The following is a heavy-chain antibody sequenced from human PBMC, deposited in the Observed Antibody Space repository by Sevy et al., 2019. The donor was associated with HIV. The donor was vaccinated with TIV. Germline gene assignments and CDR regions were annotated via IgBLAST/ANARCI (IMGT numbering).Heavy chain of an antibody. Sequence: GGSLRLSCAASGFTFSSYGMSWVRQAPGKGLEWVSGISGSGGTTYYADSVKGRFTISRDNSKNTLYLQMNSLRADDTAVYYCAKDINWGVELHAFDIWCQGTMVTVSS. V-gene: IGHV3-23*01. CDR3: AKDINWGVELHAFDI. CDR1: GFTFSSYG. CDR2: ISGSGGTT. J-gene: IGHJ3*02. D-gene: IGHD7-27*01.